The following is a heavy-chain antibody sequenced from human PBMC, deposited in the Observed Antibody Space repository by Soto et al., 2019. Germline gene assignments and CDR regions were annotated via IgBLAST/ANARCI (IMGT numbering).Heavy chain of an antibody. CDR1: GYTFTKYG. V-gene: IGHV1-18*01. CDR2: ISVYNDNT. CDR3: AGRSMHSWPDGFDP. J-gene: IGHJ5*02. Sequence: QVQLVQSGAEVKKPGASVKVSCKTSGYTFTKYGISWVRQAPGQGLEWMGRISVYNDNTKYAQKFQARVTMTTDTSTSTASMELRTLNSDDKAVYYWAGRSMHSWPDGFDPWGQGTLVTVSS. D-gene: IGHD3-16*01.